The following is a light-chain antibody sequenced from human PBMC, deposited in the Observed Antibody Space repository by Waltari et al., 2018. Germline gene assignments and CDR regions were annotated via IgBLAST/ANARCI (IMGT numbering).Light chain of an antibody. CDR2: VNSDGSH. CDR3: QTGGHGTWV. Sequence: QLVLTQSPSASASLGASVKLTCTLSSGHSNNVIAWLQQRPEKGPRYLMKVNSDGSHNKGDEIPDRFSGSSSGAARYLTSSSLQSEDEADYFCQTGGHGTWVFGGGTRLTVL. V-gene: IGLV4-69*01. CDR1: SGHSNNV. J-gene: IGLJ3*02.